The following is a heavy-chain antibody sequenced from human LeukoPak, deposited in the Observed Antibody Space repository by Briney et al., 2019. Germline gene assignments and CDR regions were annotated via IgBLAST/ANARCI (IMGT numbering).Heavy chain of an antibody. CDR2: INWNGGST. J-gene: IGHJ6*03. Sequence: GGSLRLSCAASGFTFDDYGMSWVRQAPGKGLEWVSGINWNGGSTGYADSVKGRFTISRDNAKNSLYLQMNSLRAEDTAVYYCARDPYSGSYGDYYYYYMDVWGKGTTVTISS. CDR3: ARDPYSGSYGDYYYYYMDV. V-gene: IGHV3-20*04. D-gene: IGHD1-26*01. CDR1: GFTFDDYG.